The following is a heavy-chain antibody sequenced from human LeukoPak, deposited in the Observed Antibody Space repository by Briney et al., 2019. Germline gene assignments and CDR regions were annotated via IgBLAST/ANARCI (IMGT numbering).Heavy chain of an antibody. V-gene: IGHV3-23*01. CDR2: ISGSDGTT. J-gene: IGHJ4*02. CDR3: AKVGNWKYGHHDY. CDR1: AFTFSGYA. Sequence: GGSLRLSCAASAFTFSGYAMSWVRQAPGKGLEWVSAISGSDGTTYYADSVKGRFTISRDNSKNTLSLQMNSLRAEDTAVYYCAKVGNWKYGHHDYWGQGTLVTVSS. D-gene: IGHD1-7*01.